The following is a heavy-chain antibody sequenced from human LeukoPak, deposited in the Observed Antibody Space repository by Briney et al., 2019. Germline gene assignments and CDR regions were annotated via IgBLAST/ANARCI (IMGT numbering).Heavy chain of an antibody. J-gene: IGHJ4*02. CDR1: GFTFSSYS. CDR3: ARGPKIAAPHFDY. Sequence: GGSLRLSCAASGFTFSSYSMNWVRQAPGKGLEWVSYISSSSSTIYYADSVKGRFTISRDNAKNSLYLQMNSLRAEDTAVYYCARGPKIAAPHFDYWGQGTLVTVSS. D-gene: IGHD6-6*01. V-gene: IGHV3-48*01. CDR2: ISSSSSTI.